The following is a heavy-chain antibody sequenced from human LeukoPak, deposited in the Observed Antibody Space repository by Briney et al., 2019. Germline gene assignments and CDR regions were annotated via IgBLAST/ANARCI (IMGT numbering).Heavy chain of an antibody. D-gene: IGHD3-3*01. J-gene: IGHJ2*01. CDR1: GGSISSSSYY. V-gene: IGHV4-39*01. Sequence: SETLSLTCTVSGGSISSSSYYWGWIRQPPRKGLEWIGSIYYSGSTYYNPSLKSRITTISVDTSRNQFYLKLNSMTAADTALYYCARLIWSGCGEGYFDLWGRGTLVTVSS. CDR3: ARLIWSGCGEGYFDL. CDR2: IYYSGST.